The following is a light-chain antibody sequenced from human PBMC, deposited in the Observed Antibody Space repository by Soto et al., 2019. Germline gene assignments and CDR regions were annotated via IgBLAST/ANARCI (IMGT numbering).Light chain of an antibody. CDR2: GAS. J-gene: IGKJ1*01. CDR1: QSVTDN. CDR3: QQSNSWPRT. Sequence: DIEMTQSPATLSVSPGEXATLSCRASQSVTDNLAWYQHKPGQAPRLLIYGASTRASGIPARFSGSGSGTDFTLTISSLQSEDFAVYYCQQSNSWPRTFGQGTKVETK. V-gene: IGKV3-15*01.